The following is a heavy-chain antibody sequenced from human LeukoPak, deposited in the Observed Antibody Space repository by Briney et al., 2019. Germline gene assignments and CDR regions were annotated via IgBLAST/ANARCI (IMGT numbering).Heavy chain of an antibody. CDR1: GFTFGDYA. V-gene: IGHV3-49*04. CDR2: IRSKGYGGTT. CDR3: TRNRLVAGYYHYMDV. J-gene: IGHJ6*03. Sequence: GGSLRLSCTVSGFTFGDYAMSWVRQAPGKGLEWVGFIRSKGYGGTTEYAASVKGRFTISRDDSKSIAYLQMNSLKTEDTAVYYCTRNRLVAGYYHYMDVWGKGTTVTVSS. D-gene: IGHD2-2*01.